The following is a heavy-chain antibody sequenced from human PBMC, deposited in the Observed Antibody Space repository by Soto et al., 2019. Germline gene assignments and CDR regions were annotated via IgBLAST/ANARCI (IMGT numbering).Heavy chain of an antibody. CDR2: IYYSGST. V-gene: IGHV4-30-4*01. CDR1: GGSISSGDYY. J-gene: IGHJ3*02. CDR3: SRVATGDAFDS. Sequence: SETLSLTCTVSGGSISSGDYYWSWIRQPPGKGLEWIGYIYYSGSTYYNPSLKSRVTISVDTSKNQFSLKLSSVTAAATAVYYCSRVATGDAFDSWGQGTMVTVSS. D-gene: IGHD3-9*01.